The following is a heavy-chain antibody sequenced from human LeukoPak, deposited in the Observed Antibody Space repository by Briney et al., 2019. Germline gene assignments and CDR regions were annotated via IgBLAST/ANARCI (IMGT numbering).Heavy chain of an antibody. CDR1: GGSFSGYY. CDR3: ARVGASYGPYYFDY. Sequence: SETLSLTCAVYGGSFSGYYWSWIRQPPGKGLEWIGEINHSGSTNYNPSLKGRVTISVDTSKNQFSLKLSSVTAADTAVYYCARVGASYGPYYFDYWGQGTLVTVSS. CDR2: INHSGST. J-gene: IGHJ4*02. D-gene: IGHD5-18*01. V-gene: IGHV4-34*01.